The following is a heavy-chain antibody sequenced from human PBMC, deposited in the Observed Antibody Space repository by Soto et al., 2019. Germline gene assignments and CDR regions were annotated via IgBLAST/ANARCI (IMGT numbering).Heavy chain of an antibody. D-gene: IGHD3-3*01. CDR2: ISGSGGST. J-gene: IGHJ5*02. Sequence: LSRASSGVRVNSYAIGWSRQTPGKGLEWVSAISGSGGSTYYADSVKGRFTISRDNSKNTLYLQMNSLRAEDTAVYYCAKAPYYDFWSGNNLFAPWGQGTLVTVSS. CDR3: AKAPYYDFWSGNNLFAP. V-gene: IGHV3-23*01. CDR1: GVRVNSYA.